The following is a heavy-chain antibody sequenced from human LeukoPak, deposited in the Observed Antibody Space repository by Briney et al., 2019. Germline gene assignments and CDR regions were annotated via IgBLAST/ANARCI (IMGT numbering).Heavy chain of an antibody. CDR2: IYYSGST. D-gene: IGHD3-22*01. CDR1: GGSISSSSYY. J-gene: IGHJ4*02. Sequence: PSETLSLTCTVSGGSISSSSYYWGWIRQPPGKGLEWIGSIYYSGSTYYNPSLKSRVTISVDTSKNQFSLKLSSVTAADTAVYYCARYYDSSGYYPYYSFDYWGQGTLVTVSS. V-gene: IGHV4-39*07. CDR3: ARYYDSSGYYPYYSFDY.